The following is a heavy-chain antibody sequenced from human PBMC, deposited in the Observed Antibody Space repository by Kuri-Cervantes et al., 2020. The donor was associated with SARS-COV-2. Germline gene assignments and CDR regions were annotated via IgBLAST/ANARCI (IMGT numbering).Heavy chain of an antibody. V-gene: IGHV3-23*01. Sequence: GESLKISCAASGFTFSSYWMSWVRQAPGKGLEWVSAISGSGGSTYYADSVKGRFTISRDNSKNTLYLQMNSLRAEDTAVYYCAKDKVRITMVRGVLYYYGMDVWGQGTTVTVSS. CDR2: ISGSGGST. D-gene: IGHD3-10*01. CDR1: GFTFSSYW. J-gene: IGHJ6*02. CDR3: AKDKVRITMVRGVLYYYGMDV.